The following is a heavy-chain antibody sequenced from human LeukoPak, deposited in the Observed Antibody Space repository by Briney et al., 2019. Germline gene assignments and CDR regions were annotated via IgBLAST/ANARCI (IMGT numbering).Heavy chain of an antibody. CDR1: GGSVSSGSYY. D-gene: IGHD6-25*01. J-gene: IGHJ4*02. CDR2: IYYSGTS. CDR3: ARGRGSTGLYYFDY. V-gene: IGHV4-61*01. Sequence: SETLSLTCTVSGGSVSSGSYYWSWIRQLPGKGLEWIGYIYYSGTSKYKASLTSRVTISVDTSKNQFSLKLSSVTAADTAVYYCARGRGSTGLYYFDYWGQGTLVTVSS.